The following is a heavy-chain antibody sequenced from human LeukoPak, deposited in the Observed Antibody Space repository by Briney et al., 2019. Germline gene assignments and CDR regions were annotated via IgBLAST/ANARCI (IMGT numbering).Heavy chain of an antibody. J-gene: IGHJ4*02. D-gene: IGHD1-26*01. CDR2: ISASGGST. CDR1: GFTFSSSA. CDR3: AKGGKWDVTPFDY. V-gene: IGHV3-23*01. Sequence: GGSLRLSCAASGFTFSSSAMCWVRQVPGKGLEWVSGISASGGSTYYADSVRGRFTISRDNSKNTLYVQMNSLRDEDTAVYYCAKGGKWDVTPFDYWGQGTLVTVSS.